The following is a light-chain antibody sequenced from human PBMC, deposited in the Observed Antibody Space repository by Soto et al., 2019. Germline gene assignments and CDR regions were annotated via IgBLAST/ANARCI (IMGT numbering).Light chain of an antibody. CDR2: GAS. CDR3: QKYGSSPVT. J-gene: IGKJ2*01. V-gene: IGKV3-20*01. CDR1: QSVSSSY. Sequence: EIVLTQSPGTLSLSPGERATLSCRASQSVSSSYLAWYQQKPGQAPRLLIYGASIRATGIPDRFSGSGSGTDFTLTISRLEPEDFAVYYCQKYGSSPVTFGQGTKLEIK.